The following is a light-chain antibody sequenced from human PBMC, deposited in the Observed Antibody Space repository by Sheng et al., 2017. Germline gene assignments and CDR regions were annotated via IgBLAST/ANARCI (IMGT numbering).Light chain of an antibody. CDR2: EVN. V-gene: IGLV2-23*02. CDR1: SSDVVDNNL. CDR3: FSYASSSGM. J-gene: IGLJ3*02. Sequence: HSALTQPASVSGSPGQSITISCTGISSDVVDNNLVSWHQQHPGKAPRLIIYEVNKRPSGVSDRFSGSKSGNTASLTISGLLAEDEADYFCFSYASSSGMFAGGTKVTVL.